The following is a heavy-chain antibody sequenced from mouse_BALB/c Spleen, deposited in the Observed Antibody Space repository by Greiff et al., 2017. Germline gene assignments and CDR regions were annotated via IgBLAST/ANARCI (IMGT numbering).Heavy chain of an antibody. CDR3: TRRGRYAMDY. CDR1: GYTFTDYE. V-gene: IGHV1-15*01. J-gene: IGHJ4*01. CDR2: IDPETGGT. Sequence: VKLVESGAELVRPGASVTLSCKASGYTFTDYEMHWVKQTPVHGLEWIGAIDPETGGTAYNQKFKGKATLTADKSSSTAYMELRSLTSEDSAVYYCTRRGRYAMDYWGQGTSVTVSS.